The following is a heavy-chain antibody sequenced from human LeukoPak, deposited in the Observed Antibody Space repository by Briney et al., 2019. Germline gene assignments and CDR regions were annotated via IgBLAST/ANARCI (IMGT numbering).Heavy chain of an antibody. J-gene: IGHJ4*02. V-gene: IGHV3-23*01. D-gene: IGHD5-12*01. CDR1: GFTFSSYA. Sequence: PGGSLRLSCAASGFTFSSYAMGWVRQAPGKGLEWVSGVSGSGGSTYYADSVKGRFTISRDNSKNTLYLQMNSLRAEDTAVYYCAKDLDIVATITGNWGQGTLVTVSS. CDR2: VSGSGGST. CDR3: AKDLDIVATITGN.